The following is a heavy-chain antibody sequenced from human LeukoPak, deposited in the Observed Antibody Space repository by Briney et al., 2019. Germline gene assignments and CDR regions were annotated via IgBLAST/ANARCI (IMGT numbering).Heavy chain of an antibody. D-gene: IGHD5-12*01. CDR2: IEHSGSI. CDR1: GYSISSDYY. CDR3: ARYRGASGYHFDY. V-gene: IGHV4-38-2*02. Sequence: SETLSLTCTLSGYSISSDYYWDWIRQPPGKGLEWIGSIEHSGSIYYNPFFKSRVTISVDTSKNQFSLKLSSVTAADTAVYYCARYRGASGYHFDYWGQGTLVTVSS. J-gene: IGHJ4*02.